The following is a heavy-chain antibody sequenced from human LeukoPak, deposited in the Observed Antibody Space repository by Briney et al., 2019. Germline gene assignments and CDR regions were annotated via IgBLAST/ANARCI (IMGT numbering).Heavy chain of an antibody. CDR3: ASLTDLEGYFQH. Sequence: PGGSLRLSCAASGFTFSSYEMNWVRQAPGKGLEWVSYISSSGSTIYYADSVKGGFTISRDNAKNSLYLQMNSLRAEDTAVYYCASLTDLEGYFQHWGQGTLVTVSS. CDR1: GFTFSSYE. D-gene: IGHD1-1*01. V-gene: IGHV3-48*03. CDR2: ISSSGSTI. J-gene: IGHJ1*01.